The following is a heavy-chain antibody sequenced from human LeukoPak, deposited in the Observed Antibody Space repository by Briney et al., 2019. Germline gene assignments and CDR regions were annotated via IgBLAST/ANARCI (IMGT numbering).Heavy chain of an antibody. Sequence: PGGSLRLSCAASGFTFSIYSMNWGRQAPGKGLEWVSYITGSSSKIDYADSVRGRFTISRDNGKNSLYLQMNSLRDEDTAIYYCATSNGHLDNWGQGTLVTVSS. J-gene: IGHJ4*02. D-gene: IGHD4-11*01. CDR3: ATSNGHLDN. CDR2: ITGSSSKI. CDR1: GFTFSIYS. V-gene: IGHV3-48*02.